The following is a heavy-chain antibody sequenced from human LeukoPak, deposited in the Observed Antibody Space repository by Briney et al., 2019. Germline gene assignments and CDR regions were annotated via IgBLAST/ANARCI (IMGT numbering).Heavy chain of an antibody. Sequence: GGSLRLSCAASGFTFSSYWMHWIRQAPGKRLICLSRINSAGSDTSYADSVKSRFTISNNNAKNTLYLQMNSLRDDDTHVNFCTRDYCSGGSCFFNWGQGTLVTVSS. V-gene: IGHV3-74*01. J-gene: IGHJ4*02. D-gene: IGHD2-15*01. CDR1: GFTFSSYW. CDR2: INSAGSDT. CDR3: TRDYCSGGSCFFN.